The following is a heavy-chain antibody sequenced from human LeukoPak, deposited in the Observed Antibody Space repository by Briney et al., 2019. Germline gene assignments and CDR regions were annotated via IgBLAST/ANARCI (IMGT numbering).Heavy chain of an antibody. V-gene: IGHV4-59*08. D-gene: IGHD3-10*01. Sequence: SETLSLTCTVSDDSISSFYWGWIRQPPGKGLEWIAYIHSVGYTSYNPSLKSRVSMSIDTSKKQFSLKVTSVTATDTAIYYCARHITDSGSAFDLWGRGTLVTVSS. CDR1: DDSISSFY. J-gene: IGHJ2*01. CDR3: ARHITDSGSAFDL. CDR2: IHSVGYT.